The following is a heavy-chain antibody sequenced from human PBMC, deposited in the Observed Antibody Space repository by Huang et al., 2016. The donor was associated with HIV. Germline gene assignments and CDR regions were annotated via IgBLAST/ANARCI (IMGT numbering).Heavy chain of an antibody. D-gene: IGHD3-3*01. V-gene: IGHV3-30*02. CDR1: GFTFGRFG. Sequence: QVQLVESGGGVVQPGGSLRHSCTASGFTFGRFGMHWVRPAPGKWLEGVAFIRYDGNNYYYADSVRGRFNISRDNSKDTLYLQMNRLRPDDSAVYYCAKDLTYTFGRHFDYWGRGTLVTVSS. J-gene: IGHJ4*02. CDR3: AKDLTYTFGRHFDY. CDR2: IRYDGNNY.